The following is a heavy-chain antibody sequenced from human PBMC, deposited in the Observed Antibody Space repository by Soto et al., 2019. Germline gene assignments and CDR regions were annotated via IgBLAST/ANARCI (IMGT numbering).Heavy chain of an antibody. CDR2: ISGSGGST. V-gene: IGHV3-23*01. J-gene: IGHJ4*02. CDR1: GFTFSSYA. Sequence: PGWSLRLSCASSGFTFSSYAMRWVRQAPGKGLEWVSAISGSGGSTYYADSVKGRFTISRDNSKNTLYLQMSSLRAEDTAVYYCAKTYYGFWSGYYPGRWGQGTLVTVSS. CDR3: AKTYYGFWSGYYPGR. D-gene: IGHD3-3*01.